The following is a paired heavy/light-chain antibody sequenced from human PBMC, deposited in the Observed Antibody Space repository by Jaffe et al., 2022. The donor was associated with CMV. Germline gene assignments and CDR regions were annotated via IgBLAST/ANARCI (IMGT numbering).Light chain of an antibody. CDR1: QDIGRH. J-gene: IGKJ4*01. CDR2: AAS. CDR3: QQYDRLPLT. V-gene: IGKV1-33*01. Sequence: DIQMTQSPSSLSSSVGERITITCQASQDIGRHLNWYQQKPGKAPKLLIYAASNFEAGVPSRFSGSGSGTDFTFSVSSLQPEDIATYYCQQYDRLPLTFGGGTKVHIK.
Heavy chain of an antibody. D-gene: IGHD3-22*01. Sequence: QLQLQESGPGLVKPTETLSLICIVSGGSISSSNSYWDWIRQPPGRGLEWIGSVHYSGSVSYNPSLKSRVTISVDTSKNQFSLKGNSLTAADTAVYYCARRRAQYDSSMGVLDYWGQGTLVTVSS. CDR3: ARRRAQYDSSMGVLDY. CDR1: GGSISSSNSY. CDR2: VHYSGSV. V-gene: IGHV4-39*01. J-gene: IGHJ4*02.